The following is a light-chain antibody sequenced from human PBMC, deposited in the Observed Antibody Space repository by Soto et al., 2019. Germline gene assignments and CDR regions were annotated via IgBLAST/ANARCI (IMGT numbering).Light chain of an antibody. CDR1: QSISSW. CDR2: DAS. V-gene: IGKV1-5*01. CDR3: QQYNSYWT. Sequence: DIQMTQSPSTLSASVGDRVTITCRASQSISSWLAWYQQKPGKAPKLLIYDASSLESGVPSRFSGSGSGTEFTLNISSLQPDDFETYYCQQYNSYWTFGQGTKVEIK. J-gene: IGKJ1*01.